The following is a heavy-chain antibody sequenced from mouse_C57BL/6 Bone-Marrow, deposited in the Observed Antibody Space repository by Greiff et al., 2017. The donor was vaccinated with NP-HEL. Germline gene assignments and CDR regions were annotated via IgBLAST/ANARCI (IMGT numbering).Heavy chain of an antibody. Sequence: VQLQQSGAELVKPGASVKISCKASGYAFSSYWMNWVQERPGKGLEWIGQIYPGDGATKYNGKFKGQATLTADKSSSTAYMQVSSLTSEDSAVYFCARGDYGSSRFGYAMDYWGQGTSVTVSS. CDR2: IYPGDGAT. D-gene: IGHD1-1*01. J-gene: IGHJ4*01. CDR3: ARGDYGSSRFGYAMDY. CDR1: GYAFSSYW. V-gene: IGHV1-80*01.